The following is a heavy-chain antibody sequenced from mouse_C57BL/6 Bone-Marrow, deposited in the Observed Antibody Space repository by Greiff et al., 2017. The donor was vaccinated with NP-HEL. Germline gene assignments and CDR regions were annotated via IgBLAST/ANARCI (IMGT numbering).Heavy chain of an antibody. CDR1: GYTFTSYW. CDR3: ARSLYINY. J-gene: IGHJ3*01. CDR2: IDPSDSYT. Sequence: QVQLQQPGAELVKPGASVKLSCKASGYTFTSYWMQWVKQRPGQGLEWIGEIDPSDSYTNYNQKFKGKATLTVDTSSSTPYMLLSSLTSEDSAVYFCARSLYINYWGQGTLVTVSA. D-gene: IGHD6-1*01. V-gene: IGHV1-50*01.